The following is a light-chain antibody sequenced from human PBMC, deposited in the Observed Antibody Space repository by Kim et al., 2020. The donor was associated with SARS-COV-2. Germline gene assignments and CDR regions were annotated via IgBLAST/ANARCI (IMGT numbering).Light chain of an antibody. Sequence: SVSPGEGATLSCRASQSVGDFLAWYQQRPGQAPRLLIYDASRRATGIPTRFSGSGSGTDFTLTVSTLESEDFALYYCQRSSWPITFGQGTRLEIK. CDR3: QRSSWPIT. J-gene: IGKJ5*01. CDR2: DAS. CDR1: QSVGDF. V-gene: IGKV3-11*01.